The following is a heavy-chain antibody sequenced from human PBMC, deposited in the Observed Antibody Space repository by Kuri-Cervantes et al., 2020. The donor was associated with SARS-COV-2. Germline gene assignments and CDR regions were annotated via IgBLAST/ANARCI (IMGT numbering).Heavy chain of an antibody. J-gene: IGHJ6*02. CDR1: GFTFSDYY. CDR2: ISYDGSNK. CDR3: ARDRIVAAGTNGMDV. Sequence: GESLKISCAASGFTFSDYYMSWVRQAPGKGLEWVAVISYDGSNKYHADPVKGRFTISRDNSKNTLYLQMNSLRAEDTAVYYCARDRIVAAGTNGMDVWGQGTTVTVSS. V-gene: IGHV3-30-3*01. D-gene: IGHD6-13*01.